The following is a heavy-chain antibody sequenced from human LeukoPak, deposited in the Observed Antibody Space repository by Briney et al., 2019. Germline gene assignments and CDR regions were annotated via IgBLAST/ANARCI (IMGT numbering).Heavy chain of an antibody. CDR1: GYTFTGYY. Sequence: ASVKVSCKASGYTFTGYYMHWVRQAPGQGLEWMGWINPNSGGTNYAQKFQGRVTMTRDTSISTAYMELSRLRSDDTAVYYCASRPRKYSSSSSAFDIWGLGTMVTVSS. D-gene: IGHD6-6*01. J-gene: IGHJ3*02. CDR2: INPNSGGT. V-gene: IGHV1-2*02. CDR3: ASRPRKYSSSSSAFDI.